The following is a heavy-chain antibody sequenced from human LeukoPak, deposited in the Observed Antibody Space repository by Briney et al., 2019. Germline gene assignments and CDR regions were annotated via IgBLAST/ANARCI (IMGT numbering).Heavy chain of an antibody. CDR1: GYTLTSYG. CDR3: ATPERYYYDSSGLGRELFDY. CDR2: ISAYNGNT. V-gene: IGHV1-18*01. Sequence: GASVKVSCKASGYTLTSYGFSWVRQAPGQGLEWMGWISAYNGNTNYPQKLQGRVTMTTDTSTSTAYMELSSLRSEDTAVYYCATPERYYYDSSGLGRELFDYWGQGTLVTVPS. D-gene: IGHD3-22*01. J-gene: IGHJ4*02.